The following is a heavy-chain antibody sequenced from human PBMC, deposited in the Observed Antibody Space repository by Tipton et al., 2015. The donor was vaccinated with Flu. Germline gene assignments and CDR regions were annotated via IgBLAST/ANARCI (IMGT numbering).Heavy chain of an antibody. CDR1: GGSISSYY. J-gene: IGHJ4*02. CDR2: IYYSGST. D-gene: IGHD3-22*01. V-gene: IGHV4-59*08. CDR3: ARHRRGWLPLFDY. Sequence: TLSLTCIVSGGSISSYYWSWIRQPPGKGLEWIGYIYYSGSTNYNPSLKSRVTISVDTSKNQFSLKLSSVTAADTAVYYCARHRRGWLPLFDYWGQGTLVTVSS.